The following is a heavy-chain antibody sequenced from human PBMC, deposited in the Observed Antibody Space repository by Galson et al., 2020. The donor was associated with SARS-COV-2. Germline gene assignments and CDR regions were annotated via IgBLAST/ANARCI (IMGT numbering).Heavy chain of an antibody. V-gene: IGHV3-74*01. CDR3: YQYGSGRMDV. CDR1: GYTFSSYW. J-gene: IGHJ6*02. D-gene: IGHD3-10*01. CDR2: INSDGSST. Sequence: GGSLRLSCAASGYTFSSYWMHWVRQAPGKGLVWVSRINSDGSSTSYADSVKGRFTISRDNAKNTLYLQMNSLRAEDTAGYYCYQYGSGRMDVWGQGTTVTVSS.